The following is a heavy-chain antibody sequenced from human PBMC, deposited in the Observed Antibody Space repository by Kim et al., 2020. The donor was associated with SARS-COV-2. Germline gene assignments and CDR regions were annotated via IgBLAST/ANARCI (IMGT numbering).Heavy chain of an antibody. Sequence: GGSLRLSCAASGFTFSSYDMHWVRQATGKGLEWVSAIGTAGDTYYPGSVKGRFTISRENAKNSLYLQMNSLRAGDTAVYYCARAGGDWYDSSGYYDYWGQGTLVTVSS. V-gene: IGHV3-13*04. CDR1: GFTFSSYD. CDR3: ARAGGDWYDSSGYYDY. D-gene: IGHD3-22*01. CDR2: IGTAGDT. J-gene: IGHJ4*02.